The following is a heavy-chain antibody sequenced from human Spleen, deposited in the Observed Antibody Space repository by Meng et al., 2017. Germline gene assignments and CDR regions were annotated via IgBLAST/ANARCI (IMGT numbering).Heavy chain of an antibody. CDR2: INHSGST. Sequence: QVQLQRWGAGLLKPSETLSLTCVVSGGSFSDYYWSWIRQPPGKGLEWIGEINHSGSTNYNPSLESRATISVDTSQNNLSLKLSSVTAADTAVYYCASGQLRGPFDYWGQGTLVTVSS. J-gene: IGHJ4*02. D-gene: IGHD1-1*01. V-gene: IGHV4-34*01. CDR3: ASGQLRGPFDY. CDR1: GGSFSDYY.